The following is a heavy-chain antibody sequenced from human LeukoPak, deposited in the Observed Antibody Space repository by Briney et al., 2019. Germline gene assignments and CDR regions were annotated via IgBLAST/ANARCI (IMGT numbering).Heavy chain of an antibody. CDR2: ISGSGSST. D-gene: IGHD3-3*01. CDR1: GFTFSSYA. Sequence: GGSLRLSCAASGFTFSSYAMSWVRQAPGKGLEWVSAISGSGSSTYYADSVKGRFTISRDNSKNTLYLQMNSLRAEDTAVYYCAKSPYDFWSGYYLNWFDPWGQGTLVTVSS. J-gene: IGHJ5*02. V-gene: IGHV3-23*01. CDR3: AKSPYDFWSGYYLNWFDP.